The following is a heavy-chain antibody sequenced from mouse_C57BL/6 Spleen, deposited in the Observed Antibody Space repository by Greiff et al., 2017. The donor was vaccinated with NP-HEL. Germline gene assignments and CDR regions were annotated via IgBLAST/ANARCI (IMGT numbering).Heavy chain of an antibody. D-gene: IGHD1-1*01. CDR1: GYTFTSYW. Sequence: QVQLQQPGAELVKPGASVKLSCKASGYTFTSYWMHWVKQRPGRGLEWIGRIDPNSGGTKYNEKFKSKATLTVDKPSSTAYMQLSSLTSEDSAVYYCARGGYDYGSSLSYWYFDVWGTGTTVTVSS. V-gene: IGHV1-72*01. J-gene: IGHJ1*03. CDR3: ARGGYDYGSSLSYWYFDV. CDR2: IDPNSGGT.